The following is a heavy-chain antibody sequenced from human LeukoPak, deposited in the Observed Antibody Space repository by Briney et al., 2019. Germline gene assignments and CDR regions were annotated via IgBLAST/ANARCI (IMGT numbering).Heavy chain of an antibody. V-gene: IGHV4-31*03. CDR3: ARDRWFGELLGTRGGLYGMDV. D-gene: IGHD3-10*01. J-gene: IGHJ6*02. CDR1: GGSISRGGYY. CDR2: IYYSGST. Sequence: SQTLSLTCTVSGGSISRGGYYWSWIRQHPGKGLEWIGYIYYSGSTYYNPSLKSRVTISVDTSKNQFSLKLSSVTAADTAVYYCARDRWFGELLGTRGGLYGMDVWGQGTTVTVSS.